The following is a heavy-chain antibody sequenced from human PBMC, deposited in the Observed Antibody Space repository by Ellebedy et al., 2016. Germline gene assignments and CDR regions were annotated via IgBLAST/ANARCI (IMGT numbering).Heavy chain of an antibody. J-gene: IGHJ3*02. D-gene: IGHD2-21*02. CDR3: ARGKGYCGGDCYDAFDI. Sequence: SETLSLTXTVSGGSISSGGYYWGWIRQPPGKGLEWIGSIYYSGSTHYNPSLKSRVTISVDTSKNQFSLKLSSVTAADTAVYYCARGKGYCGGDCYDAFDIWGQGTMVTVSS. V-gene: IGHV4-39*07. CDR2: IYYSGST. CDR1: GGSISSGGYY.